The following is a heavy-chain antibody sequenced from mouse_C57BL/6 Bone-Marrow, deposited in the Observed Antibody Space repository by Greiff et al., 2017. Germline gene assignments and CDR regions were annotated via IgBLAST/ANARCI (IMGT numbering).Heavy chain of an antibody. J-gene: IGHJ3*01. CDR3: ARPFYDGYPAWFAY. V-gene: IGHV8-8*01. Sequence: QVTLKVSGPGILQPSQTLSLTCSFSGFSLSTFGMGVGWIRQPSGKGLECLAHIWWDDDKYYNPALKSRLTISNDTSKNQVFLKIANVDTADTATDYCARPFYDGYPAWFAYWGQGTLVTVSA. CDR2: IWWDDDK. CDR1: GFSLSTFGMG. D-gene: IGHD2-3*01.